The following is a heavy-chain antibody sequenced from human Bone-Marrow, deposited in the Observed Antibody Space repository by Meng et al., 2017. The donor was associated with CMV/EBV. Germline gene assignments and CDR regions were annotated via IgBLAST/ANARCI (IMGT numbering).Heavy chain of an antibody. J-gene: IGHJ4*02. V-gene: IGHV1-69*02. CDR1: GGTFSSYT. CDR3: ASHPRQRAPYAY. Sequence: SVKVSCKASGGTFSSYTISWVRQAPGQGLEWMGRIIPILGIANYAQKFQGRVTITADTSTSTAYMELNSLRSEDTAVYYCASHPRQRAPYAYWGQGTLVTVSS. D-gene: IGHD6-25*01. CDR2: IIPILGIA.